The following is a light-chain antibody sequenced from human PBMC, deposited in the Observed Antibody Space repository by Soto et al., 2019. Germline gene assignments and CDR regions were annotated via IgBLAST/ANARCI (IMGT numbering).Light chain of an antibody. CDR1: QSVSSN. J-gene: IGKJ1*01. Sequence: EIVMTQSPATLSVSPGERATLSCRASQSVSSNLAWYQQKPGQAPRLLIYRASTRATGIPARFIGSGSGTEFTLTISSLQSEDFAVYYCQQSNNWPPWTFGQGTKVEIK. CDR3: QQSNNWPPWT. V-gene: IGKV3-15*01. CDR2: RAS.